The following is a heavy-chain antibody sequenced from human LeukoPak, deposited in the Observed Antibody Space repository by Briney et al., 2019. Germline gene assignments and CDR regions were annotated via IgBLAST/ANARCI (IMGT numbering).Heavy chain of an antibody. CDR1: GGSISSYY. J-gene: IGHJ4*02. V-gene: IGHV4-4*09. D-gene: IGHD3-22*01. CDR2: SYTSGST. CDR3: ARHYYYDSSGPGANFDY. Sequence: PSETLPLTCTVSGGSISSYYWSWIRQPPGKGLEWIGYSYTSGSTNYNPSLKSRVTISVDTSKNQFSLKLSSVTAADTAVYYCARHYYYDSSGPGANFDYWGQGTLVTVSS.